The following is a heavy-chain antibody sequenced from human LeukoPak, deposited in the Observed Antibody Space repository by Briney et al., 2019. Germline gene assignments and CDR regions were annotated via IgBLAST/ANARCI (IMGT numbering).Heavy chain of an antibody. CDR1: GYTFTGYY. D-gene: IGHD2-8*02. V-gene: IGHV1-2*02. CDR2: INPNSGGT. CDR3: AGKIAWWALDI. J-gene: IGHJ3*02. Sequence: ASVKVSCKASGYTFTGYYMYWVRQAPGQGLEWMGWINPNSGGTNYAQKFQGRVTMTRDTSISTAYMELNRLRSDDTAVYYCAGKIAWWALDIWGQGTMVTVSS.